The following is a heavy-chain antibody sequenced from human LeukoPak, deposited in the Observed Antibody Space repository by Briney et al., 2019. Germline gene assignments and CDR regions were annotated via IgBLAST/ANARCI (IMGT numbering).Heavy chain of an antibody. V-gene: IGHV3-9*01. J-gene: IGHJ4*02. Sequence: GGSLRLSCAGSGFIFNNYATHWVRQPPGKRLEWVSGISWNSGSIDYADSVKGRFTISRDNAKNSLYLQMNSLRVEDTAFYYCAKDNRRHYTSGPNPDSLHWGQGALVTVSS. CDR1: GFIFNNYA. CDR3: AKDNRRHYTSGPNPDSLH. D-gene: IGHD6-19*01. CDR2: ISWNSGSI.